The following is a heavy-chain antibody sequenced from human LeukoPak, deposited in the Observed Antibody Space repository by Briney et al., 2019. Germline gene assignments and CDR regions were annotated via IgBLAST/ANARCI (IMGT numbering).Heavy chain of an antibody. Sequence: GGSLRLSCAASGFNLSDYYMTWIHQAPGKGLEWVAFIRYDGSNKYYADSVKGRFTISRDNSKNTLYLQMNSLRAEDTAVYYCAKGRGGGYYFDYWGQGTLVTVSS. CDR3: AKGRGGGYYFDY. J-gene: IGHJ4*02. V-gene: IGHV3-30*02. D-gene: IGHD2-15*01. CDR2: IRYDGSNK. CDR1: GFNLSDYY.